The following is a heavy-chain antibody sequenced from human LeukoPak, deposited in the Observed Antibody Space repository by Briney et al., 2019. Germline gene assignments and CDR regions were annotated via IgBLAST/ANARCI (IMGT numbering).Heavy chain of an antibody. CDR3: ARDVTTALVVIPAAD. Sequence: PGGSLRLSCAASGFTFSSYSMNWVRQAPGKGLEWVSSISGSGTYIYYVDSVKGRFTISRDNARNSLYLQMNSLRAEDTAVYYCARDVTTALVVIPAADWGQGTLVTVSS. D-gene: IGHD2-2*01. CDR2: ISGSGTYI. V-gene: IGHV3-21*01. CDR1: GFTFSSYS. J-gene: IGHJ4*02.